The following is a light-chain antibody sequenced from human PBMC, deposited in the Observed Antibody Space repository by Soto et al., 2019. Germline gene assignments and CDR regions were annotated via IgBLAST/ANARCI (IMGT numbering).Light chain of an antibody. J-gene: IGLJ3*02. V-gene: IGLV2-11*01. Sequence: QSALTQPRSVSGSPGQSVTISCTGTISDVGGYNYVSWYQQRPGKAPKLMIFDVTERPSGVPDRFSGSKSGNTASLTISGLQAEDEADYYCCSYAGSLKVFGGGTKLTVL. CDR3: CSYAGSLKV. CDR2: DVT. CDR1: ISDVGGYNY.